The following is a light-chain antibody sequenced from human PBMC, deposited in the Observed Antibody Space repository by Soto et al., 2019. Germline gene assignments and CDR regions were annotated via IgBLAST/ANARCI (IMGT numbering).Light chain of an antibody. CDR3: QQYGSATRNT. J-gene: IGKJ5*01. Sequence: EFVLTQSPGTLSLSRGERATLSCRASQSVSSNLAWYQQKPGQAPSLLIYGASSRATGIPDRFSGSGSGTDFTLTISRLEPEDFAVYYCQQYGSATRNTFGQGTRLEIK. CDR1: QSVSSN. V-gene: IGKV3-20*01. CDR2: GAS.